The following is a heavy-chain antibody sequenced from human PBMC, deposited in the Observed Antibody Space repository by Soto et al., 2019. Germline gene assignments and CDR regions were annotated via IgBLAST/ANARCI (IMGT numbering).Heavy chain of an antibody. CDR3: ARVNSYGDSAFDI. CDR2: IIPILGIA. J-gene: IGHJ3*02. D-gene: IGHD5-18*01. CDR1: GGTFSSYT. V-gene: IGHV1-69*02. Sequence: QVQLVQSGAEVQKPGSSVKVSCKASGGTFSSYTISWVRQAPGQGLEWMGRIIPILGIANYAQKFQGRVTITADKSTSTAYMELSSLRSEDTAVYYCARVNSYGDSAFDIWGQGTMVTVSS.